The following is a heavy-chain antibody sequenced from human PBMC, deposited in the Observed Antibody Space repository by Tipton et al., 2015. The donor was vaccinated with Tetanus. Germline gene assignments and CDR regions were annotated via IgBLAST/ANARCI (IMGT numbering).Heavy chain of an antibody. D-gene: IGHD1-1*01. CDR2: IYYSGDT. J-gene: IGHJ4*03. V-gene: IGHV4-59*01. CDR1: GGSISNYY. CDR3: ARANNEFPKKGPFDS. Sequence: TLSLTCTVSGGSISNYYWNWIRQSPGKGLEWLGNIYYSGDTDYNPSLQSRATISLDTAKNHFSLRLTSVTAADTAVYYCARANNEFPKKGPFDSWGQGTPVTVSS.